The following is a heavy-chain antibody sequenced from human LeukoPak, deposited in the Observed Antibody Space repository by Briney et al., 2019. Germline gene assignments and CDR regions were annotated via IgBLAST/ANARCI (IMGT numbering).Heavy chain of an antibody. Sequence: GGSLRLSCAASGFTFNTYTMKWVRQAPGGGREWVSTIVRSSIDKYYADSVRSRFTISRDNAKNSLYVQMSSLRAEDTAVYYCVRGDSRELWGQGNLVLVSS. V-gene: IGHV3-21*01. D-gene: IGHD3-22*01. J-gene: IGHJ4*02. CDR1: GFTFNTYT. CDR2: IVRSSIDK. CDR3: VRGDSREL.